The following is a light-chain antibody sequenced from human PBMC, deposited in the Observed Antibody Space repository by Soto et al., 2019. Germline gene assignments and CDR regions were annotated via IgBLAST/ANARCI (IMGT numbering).Light chain of an antibody. J-gene: IGLJ1*01. CDR2: EVI. V-gene: IGLV2-8*01. CDR1: TSDVGGYNY. CDR3: TSYAPSEIYF. Sequence: QSVLTQPPSASGSPGQSVTISCTGTTSDVGGYNYVPWYQQHPGKAPKLMIYEVIKRPSGVPDRFSGSKSGNTASLTVSGPRAEDEAYFSSTSYAPSEIYFFGTGTKAPAL.